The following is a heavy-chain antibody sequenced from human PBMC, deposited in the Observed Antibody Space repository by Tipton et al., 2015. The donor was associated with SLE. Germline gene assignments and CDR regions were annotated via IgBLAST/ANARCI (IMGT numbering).Heavy chain of an antibody. Sequence: SLRLSCAASGFTFSSYEMNWVRQAPGKGLEWASYISSSGSTIYYADSVKGRFTISRDNAKNSLYLQMNSLRAEDTAVYYCARLGGSYCDYWGQGTLVTVSS. CDR3: ARLGGSYCDY. CDR2: ISSSGSTI. J-gene: IGHJ4*02. D-gene: IGHD1-26*01. V-gene: IGHV3-48*03. CDR1: GFTFSSYE.